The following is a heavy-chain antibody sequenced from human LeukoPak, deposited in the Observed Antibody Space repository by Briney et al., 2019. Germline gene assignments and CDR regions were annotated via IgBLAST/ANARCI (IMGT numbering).Heavy chain of an antibody. V-gene: IGHV4-34*01. Sequence: SETLSLTCAVYGGSFSGYYWSWIRQPPGKGLEWIGEINHSGSTNYNPSLKSRVTISVDTSKNQFSLKLSSVTAAGTAVYYCARGRQAYYWGRGTLVTVSS. CDR3: ARGRQAYY. CDR2: INHSGST. J-gene: IGHJ4*02. CDR1: GGSFSGYY.